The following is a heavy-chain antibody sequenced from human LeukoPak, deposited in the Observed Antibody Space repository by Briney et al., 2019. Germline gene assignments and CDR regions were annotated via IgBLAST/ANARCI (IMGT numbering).Heavy chain of an antibody. J-gene: IGHJ4*02. CDR2: ISGSGGST. D-gene: IGHD6-19*01. Sequence: GGSLRLPCAASGFHFSSHALSRIRQAPGQGLEWGSAISGSGGSTYYADSVKGLFTISRDNSKNTLYLQMNSLRAEGTAVYYCAKARSSGWGLFDYWGQGTLVTVSS. CDR1: GFHFSSHA. V-gene: IGHV3-23*01. CDR3: AKARSSGWGLFDY.